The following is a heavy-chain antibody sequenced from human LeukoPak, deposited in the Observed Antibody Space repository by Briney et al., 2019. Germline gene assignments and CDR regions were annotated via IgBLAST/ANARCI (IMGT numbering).Heavy chain of an antibody. Sequence: GSLRLSCAASGFTFSSYEMNWVRQAPGKGLEWVSYISSSGSTIYYADSVKGRFTISRDNAKNLLYLQMNSLRAEDTAVYYCAELGITMIGGVWGKGTTVTISS. J-gene: IGHJ6*04. CDR2: ISSSGSTI. CDR3: AELGITMIGGV. D-gene: IGHD3-10*02. CDR1: GFTFSSYE. V-gene: IGHV3-48*03.